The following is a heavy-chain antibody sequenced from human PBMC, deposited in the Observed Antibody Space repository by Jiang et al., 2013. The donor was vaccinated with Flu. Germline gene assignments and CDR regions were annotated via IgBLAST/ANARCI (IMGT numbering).Heavy chain of an antibody. Sequence: LLKPSETLSLTCAVYGGSFSGYYWSWIRQPPGKGLEWIGEINHSGSTNYNPSLKSRVTISVDTSKNQFSLKLSSVTAADTAVYYCARLPKRPLYSSGYYYRRDSLDDYWGQGTLVTVSS. CDR3: ARLPKRPLYSSGYYYRRDSLDDY. CDR1: GGSFSGYY. CDR2: INHSGST. D-gene: IGHD3-22*01. V-gene: IGHV4-34*01. J-gene: IGHJ4*02.